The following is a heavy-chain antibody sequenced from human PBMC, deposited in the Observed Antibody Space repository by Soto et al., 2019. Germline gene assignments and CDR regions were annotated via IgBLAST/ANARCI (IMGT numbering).Heavy chain of an antibody. Sequence: ESLKISCRGSGYTFISSWIGWVRQMPGKGLEWMGTIYPGDSDTRYSPSFEGQVTISADKSISTAYLQWRSVKAADSAIYFCARGGYGGNHVDYWGQGTQVTVSS. CDR1: GYTFISSW. J-gene: IGHJ4*02. CDR3: ARGGYGGNHVDY. V-gene: IGHV5-51*01. D-gene: IGHD2-15*01. CDR2: IYPGDSDT.